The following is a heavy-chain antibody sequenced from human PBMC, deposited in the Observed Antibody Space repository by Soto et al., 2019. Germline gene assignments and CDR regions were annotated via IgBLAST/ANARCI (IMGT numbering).Heavy chain of an antibody. D-gene: IGHD6-19*01. CDR1: GGSITSGGIY. CDR3: ARFNSRSGTEYFDS. J-gene: IGHJ4*02. CDR2: IYHSGST. V-gene: IGHV4-31*03. Sequence: QVKLQESGPGLVQPAQTLSLSCTVSGGSITSGGIYWSWLRQHPRQGLEWIGYIYHSGSTTYNPSLTSRVTISVDTSKNQFSLTVTSLTVADTAVYYCARFNSRSGTEYFDSWGQGTLVTVSS.